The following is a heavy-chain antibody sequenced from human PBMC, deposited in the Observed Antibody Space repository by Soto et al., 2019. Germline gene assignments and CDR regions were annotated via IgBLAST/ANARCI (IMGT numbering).Heavy chain of an antibody. D-gene: IGHD2-21*01. J-gene: IGHJ6*02. CDR1: GFTVSSNY. CDR2: IYSGGST. Sequence: PGGSLRLSCAASGFTVSSNYMSWVRQAPGKGLEWVSVIYSGGSTYYTDSVKGRFTISRDYSKNTLYLQMNSLRAEDTAVYYCARAFVVTPYYYYGMDVWGQGTTVTVSS. CDR3: ARAFVVTPYYYYGMDV. V-gene: IGHV3-66*01.